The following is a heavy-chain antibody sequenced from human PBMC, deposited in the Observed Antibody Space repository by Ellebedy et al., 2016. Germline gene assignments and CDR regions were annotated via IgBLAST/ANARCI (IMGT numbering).Heavy chain of an antibody. CDR3: AKGPATYCSGGSCYLIN. J-gene: IGHJ4*02. CDR2: ISGSDGST. D-gene: IGHD2-15*01. V-gene: IGHV3-23*01. Sequence: GGSLRLSCAASGFTFSSYAMSWVRQAPGKGLEWVSAISGSDGSTYYADSVKGRFTISRDNSKNTLYLQMNSLRAEDTAVYYCAKGPATYCSGGSCYLINWGQGTLVTVSS. CDR1: GFTFSSYA.